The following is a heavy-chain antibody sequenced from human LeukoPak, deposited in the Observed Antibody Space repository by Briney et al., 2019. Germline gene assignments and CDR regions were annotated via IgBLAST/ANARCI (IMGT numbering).Heavy chain of an antibody. CDR1: GGSISSGSYY. J-gene: IGHJ4*02. CDR3: ARGGDLWSGSEFDS. V-gene: IGHV4-61*09. Sequence: SETLSLTCIVSGGSISSGSYYWNWIRQPAGKGLEWIGHIYTRGSTNFNPSLKSRVTISVDTSKNQFSLKLTSVTAADTAVYYCARGGDLWSGSEFDSWGQGTLVTVSS. CDR2: IYTRGST. D-gene: IGHD3-3*01.